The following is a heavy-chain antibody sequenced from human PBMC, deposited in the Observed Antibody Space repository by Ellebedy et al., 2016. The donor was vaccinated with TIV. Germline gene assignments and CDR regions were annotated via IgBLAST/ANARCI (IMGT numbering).Heavy chain of an antibody. CDR3: ARDRNMLRGVVAY. CDR2: IYYSGST. J-gene: IGHJ4*02. D-gene: IGHD3-10*01. CDR1: GGSISSTSYY. V-gene: IGHV4-39*07. Sequence: MPSETLSLTCTVSGGSISSTSYYWGWIRQPPGKGLEWIGSIYYSGSTFHNPSLKSRVTISVDTSKNQFSLKLNSVTAADTAVYYCARDRNMLRGVVAYWGQGTLVTVSS.